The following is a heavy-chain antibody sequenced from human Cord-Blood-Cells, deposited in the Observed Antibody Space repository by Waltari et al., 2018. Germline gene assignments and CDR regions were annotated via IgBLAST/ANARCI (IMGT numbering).Heavy chain of an antibody. CDR2: LKSKTDGATT. Sequence: EVQLVESGGGLVKPGGSLRLSCAASGFTFSNAWMSWVRQAPGEGLEWVGRLKSKTDGATTDYAPPVKGRFTISTDDSKNTLYLQMNSLKTEDTAVYYCTTLGATGYWGQGTLVTVSS. CDR3: TTLGATGY. V-gene: IGHV3-15*01. J-gene: IGHJ4*02. CDR1: GFTFSNAW. D-gene: IGHD1-26*01.